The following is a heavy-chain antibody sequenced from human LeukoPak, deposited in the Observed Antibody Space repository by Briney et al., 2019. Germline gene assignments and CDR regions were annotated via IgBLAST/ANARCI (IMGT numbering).Heavy chain of an antibody. Sequence: GGSLRLSCAASGFTFNTYTMNWVRQAPGKGLEWVSSITASSTAIYSADSVKGRFTISRDNAKNFLYLQMDSLRAEDTAVYYCARTYYDILTGYNPYFDYWGQGILVTVSS. D-gene: IGHD3-9*01. CDR2: ITASSTAI. J-gene: IGHJ4*02. V-gene: IGHV3-21*01. CDR1: GFTFNTYT. CDR3: ARTYYDILTGYNPYFDY.